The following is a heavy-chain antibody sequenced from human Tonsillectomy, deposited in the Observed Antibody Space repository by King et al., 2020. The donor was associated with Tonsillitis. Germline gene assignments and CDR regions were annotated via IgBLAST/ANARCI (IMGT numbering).Heavy chain of an antibody. CDR1: GFTFSSYW. J-gene: IGHJ6*02. Sequence: VQLVESGGGLVQPGGSLRLSCAASGFTFSSYWMHWVRQAPGKGLVWVSRINSDGSSTSYADSVKGRFPNSRDNTKNTWYLQMNNLRAEDTAVYYCARTPDIVVVPAASPLYYYYGMDVWGQGTTVTVSS. V-gene: IGHV3-74*01. CDR2: INSDGSST. CDR3: ARTPDIVVVPAASPLYYYYGMDV. D-gene: IGHD2-2*01.